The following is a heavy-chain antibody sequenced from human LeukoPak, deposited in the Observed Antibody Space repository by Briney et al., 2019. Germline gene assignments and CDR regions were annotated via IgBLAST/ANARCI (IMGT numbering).Heavy chain of an antibody. CDR3: ARDRSSSWYGDAFDI. Sequence: GRSLRLSCAASGFTFSSYAMHWVRQAPGKRLEWVAVISYDGSNKYYADSVKGRFTISRDNSKNTLYLQMNSLRAEDTAVYYCARDRSSSWYGDAFDIWGQGTMVTVSS. CDR2: ISYDGSNK. J-gene: IGHJ3*02. D-gene: IGHD6-13*01. CDR1: GFTFSSYA. V-gene: IGHV3-30-3*01.